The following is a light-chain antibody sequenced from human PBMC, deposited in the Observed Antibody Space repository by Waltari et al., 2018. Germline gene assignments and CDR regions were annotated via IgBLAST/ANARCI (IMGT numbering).Light chain of an antibody. CDR2: GKN. Sequence: SSELTQDPAVSVALGQTVRITCQGDSLRSYSANWYQQKPGQAPILVIYGKNNRPSGIPAGFSGSSSGGTASLTITGAQSEDDADYYCNSRDSSINHHYVFGSGTKVTVL. CDR3: NSRDSSINHHYV. J-gene: IGLJ1*01. CDR1: SLRSYS. V-gene: IGLV3-19*01.